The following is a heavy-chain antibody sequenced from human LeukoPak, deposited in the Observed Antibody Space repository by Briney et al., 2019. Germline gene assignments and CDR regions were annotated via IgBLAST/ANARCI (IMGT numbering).Heavy chain of an antibody. CDR2: ISAYNGNT. J-gene: IGHJ4*02. D-gene: IGHD1-26*01. CDR3: AAVAMVGATVGQIDY. V-gene: IGHV1-18*01. Sequence: GASVKVSCKASGYTFTSYGISWVRQAPGQGLEWMGWISAYNGNTNYAQKLQGRVTMTTDTSTSTAYMELRSLRSDDTAVYYCAAVAMVGATVGQIDYWGQGTLVTVSS. CDR1: GYTFTSYG.